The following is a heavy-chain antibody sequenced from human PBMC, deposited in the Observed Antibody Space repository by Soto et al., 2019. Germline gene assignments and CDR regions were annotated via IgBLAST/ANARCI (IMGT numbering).Heavy chain of an antibody. J-gene: IGHJ4*02. Sequence: LRLSCAASGFNFATYSMSWVRQAPGKGLEWVAGISDGVDRAYYGDSVKGRFTISRDTSKNMLYLHMNSLRPEDTAIYYCARYTAVADPYYFDYWGQGTLVTVSS. D-gene: IGHD6-19*01. V-gene: IGHV3-23*01. CDR1: GFNFATYS. CDR3: ARYTAVADPYYFDY. CDR2: ISDGVDRA.